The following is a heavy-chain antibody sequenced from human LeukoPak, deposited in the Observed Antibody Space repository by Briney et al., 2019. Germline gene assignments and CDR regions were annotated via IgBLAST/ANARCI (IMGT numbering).Heavy chain of an antibody. CDR2: VSSDGSDK. D-gene: IGHD3-22*01. CDR1: GFSFSAYA. CDR3: ARGRQIYYDSSGYYDNWFDP. V-gene: IGHV3-30*14. J-gene: IGHJ5*02. Sequence: PGRSLRLSCATSGFSFSAYAVHWVRQAPGKGLEWVAAVSSDGSDKYYADSVKGRFTISRDNSKNTLYLHMNSLRAEDTAVYYCARGRQIYYDSSGYYDNWFDPWGQGTLVTVSS.